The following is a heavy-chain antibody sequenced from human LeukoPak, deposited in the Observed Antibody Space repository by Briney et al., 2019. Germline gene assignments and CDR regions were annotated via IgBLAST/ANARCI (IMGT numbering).Heavy chain of an antibody. Sequence: GESLKISCKGSGYSFTNYWIGWVRQVPGKGLEWMGIIYPGDSDTKYSPSFQGQVTISADKSISTAYLQWSSLKASDTAMYYCARLEISAVAGRVSWFDPWGQGTLVTVSS. D-gene: IGHD6-19*01. CDR3: ARLEISAVAGRVSWFDP. CDR2: IYPGDSDT. CDR1: GYSFTNYW. J-gene: IGHJ5*02. V-gene: IGHV5-51*01.